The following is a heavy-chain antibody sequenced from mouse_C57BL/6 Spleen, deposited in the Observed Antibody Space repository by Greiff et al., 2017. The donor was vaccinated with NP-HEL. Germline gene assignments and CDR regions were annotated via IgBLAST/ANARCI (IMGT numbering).Heavy chain of an antibody. Sequence: QVQLQQPGAELVMPGASVKLSCKASGYTFTSYWMHWVKQRPGQGLEWIGEIDPSDSYTNYNQKFKGKSTLTVDKSSSTAYMQLSSLTSEDSAVYYCATWNYYGSSWYFDVWGTGTTVTVSS. CDR2: IDPSDSYT. CDR1: GYTFTSYW. D-gene: IGHD1-1*01. V-gene: IGHV1-69*01. J-gene: IGHJ1*03. CDR3: ATWNYYGSSWYFDV.